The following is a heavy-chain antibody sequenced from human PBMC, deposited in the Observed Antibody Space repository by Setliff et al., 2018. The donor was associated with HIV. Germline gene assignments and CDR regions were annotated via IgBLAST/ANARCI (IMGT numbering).Heavy chain of an antibody. CDR1: GGSFSGYY. Sequence: SETLSLTCAVYGGSFSGYYWSWIRQPPGKGLEWIGEINHSGSTNYNPSLKSRVTISVDTSKNQFSLKLSSVTAADTAVYYCARDRLWFGEDYHYYGMDVWGQGTTVTVSS. CDR2: INHSGST. D-gene: IGHD3-10*01. V-gene: IGHV4-34*01. CDR3: ARDRLWFGEDYHYYGMDV. J-gene: IGHJ6*02.